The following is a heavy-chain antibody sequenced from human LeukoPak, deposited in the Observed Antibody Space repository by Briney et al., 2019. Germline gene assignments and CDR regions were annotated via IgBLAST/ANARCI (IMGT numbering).Heavy chain of an antibody. J-gene: IGHJ4*02. D-gene: IGHD4-17*01. CDR2: IYSGGNT. Sequence: GGSLRLSCAASGITVSSNYMNWVRQAPGKGLEWVSVIYSGGNTYYADSVKGRFTISRDNSKNTLHLQMNTLRAEDTAVYYCARGVTTWVYFDYWGQGTLVTVSS. V-gene: IGHV3-66*01. CDR1: GITVSSNY. CDR3: ARGVTTWVYFDY.